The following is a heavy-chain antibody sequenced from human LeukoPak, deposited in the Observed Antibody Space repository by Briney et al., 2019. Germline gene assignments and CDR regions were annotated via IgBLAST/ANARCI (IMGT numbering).Heavy chain of an antibody. V-gene: IGHV1-69*04. CDR3: ARDPGYSSGWFGAFDI. D-gene: IGHD6-19*01. Sequence: SVKVSCKASGGTFSSYAISWVRQAPGQGLEWMGRIIPILGIANYAQKFQGRVTITADKSTSTAYMELSSLRSEDTAVHYCARDPGYSSGWFGAFDIWGQGTMVTVSS. J-gene: IGHJ3*02. CDR2: IIPILGIA. CDR1: GGTFSSYA.